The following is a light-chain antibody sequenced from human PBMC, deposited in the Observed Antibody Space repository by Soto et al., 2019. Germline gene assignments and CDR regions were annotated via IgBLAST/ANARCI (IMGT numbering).Light chain of an antibody. J-gene: IGLJ1*01. CDR2: KVS. CDR1: SSDVGGYNY. Sequence: QSVLTQPASVSGSPGQSITISCTGTSSDVGGYNYVSWYQQHPDKAPKLIHYKVSNRPSGVSKRFSGSKSGNTASLTVSGLEYEDGADYYCSSYTDISALVFGTGTKLTVL. V-gene: IGLV2-14*01. CDR3: SSYTDISALV.